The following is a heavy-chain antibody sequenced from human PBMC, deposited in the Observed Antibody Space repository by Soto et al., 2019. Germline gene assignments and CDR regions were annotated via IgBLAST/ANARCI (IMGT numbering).Heavy chain of an antibody. Sequence: GASVKVSCKASGYTFTGYYMHWVRQAPGQGLEWMGWINPNSGGTNYAQKFQGWVTMTRDTSISTVNLELSSLKSGDTAVYYCARESGYNAPIDYWGPGTLVTVSS. CDR1: GYTFTGYY. J-gene: IGHJ4*02. D-gene: IGHD5-12*01. V-gene: IGHV1-2*04. CDR2: INPNSGGT. CDR3: ARESGYNAPIDY.